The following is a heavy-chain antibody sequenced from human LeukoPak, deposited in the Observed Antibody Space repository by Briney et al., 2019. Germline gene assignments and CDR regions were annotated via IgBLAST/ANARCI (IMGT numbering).Heavy chain of an antibody. D-gene: IGHD4-17*01. J-gene: IGHJ4*02. Sequence: SETLSLTCAVSGYTFSSGYNWAWIRPPPGKGPEWIRSIHESVSTYYKPTLKSRVTISVDTSTNQFSLRPSSVTAADTAVYYCARSIGSDYADFWGQGTLVTVSS. CDR1: GYTFSSGYN. CDR2: IHESVST. V-gene: IGHV4-38-2*01. CDR3: ARSIGSDYADF.